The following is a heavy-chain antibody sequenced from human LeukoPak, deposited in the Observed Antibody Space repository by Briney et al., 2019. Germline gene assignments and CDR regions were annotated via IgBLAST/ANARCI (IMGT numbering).Heavy chain of an antibody. CDR2: FSGSGGDT. J-gene: IGHJ5*02. V-gene: IGHV3-23*01. D-gene: IGHD6-13*01. Sequence: PGGSLRLSCAASGFTFSSYAMSWVRQAPGKGLEWVSAFSGSGGDTYYADSVKGRFTISRDNSKNTLYLQMNSLRAEDTAVYYCAKDYRRDSSTNWFDPWGQGTLVTVSS. CDR3: AKDYRRDSSTNWFDP. CDR1: GFTFSSYA.